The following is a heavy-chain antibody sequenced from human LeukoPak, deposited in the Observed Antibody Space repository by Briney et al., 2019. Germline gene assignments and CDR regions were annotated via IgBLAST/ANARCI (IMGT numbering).Heavy chain of an antibody. CDR1: GGTFSSYA. D-gene: IGHD3-3*01. J-gene: IGHJ4*02. V-gene: IGHV1-69*01. Sequence: SVKVSCKASGGTFSSYAISWVRQAPGQGLEWMGGIIPIFGTANYAQKFQGRVTITADESTSTAYMELSSLRSEDTAVYYCARGEAIFGVVIIFYYWGQGTLVTVSS. CDR3: ARGEAIFGVVIIFYY. CDR2: IIPIFGTA.